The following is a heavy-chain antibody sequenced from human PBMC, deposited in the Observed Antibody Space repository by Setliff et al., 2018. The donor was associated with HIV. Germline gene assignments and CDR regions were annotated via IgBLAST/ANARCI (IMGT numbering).Heavy chain of an antibody. V-gene: IGHV4-39*01. Sequence: KASETLSLTCTVSAGSINDNNYYWGRNRQPPGKGQEWIGNIHYSGTTYYSPSLRSRLTISVDTSKNQFSLNLTSVTAADTAFYFCARRIRRTPLDISFDFFGRGTLVTVSS. CDR1: AGSINDNNYY. J-gene: IGHJ4*02. CDR3: ARRIRRTPLDISFDF. D-gene: IGHD3-3*01. CDR2: IHYSGTT.